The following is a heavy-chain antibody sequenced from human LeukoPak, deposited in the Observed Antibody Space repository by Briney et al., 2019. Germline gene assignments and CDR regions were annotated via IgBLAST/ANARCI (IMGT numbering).Heavy chain of an antibody. CDR1: GYTFTAYY. Sequence: GASLKVSCKASGYTFTAYYIHWVRRAPGQGLEWMGWIRAYNGNTDFAQNLQGRVTMTTDTSTSTAYMELRSLRSDDTAVYYCARIPLWGATVGYYFDSWGRGSLVTVSS. D-gene: IGHD3-16*01. CDR2: IRAYNGNT. J-gene: IGHJ4*02. V-gene: IGHV1-18*04. CDR3: ARIPLWGATVGYYFDS.